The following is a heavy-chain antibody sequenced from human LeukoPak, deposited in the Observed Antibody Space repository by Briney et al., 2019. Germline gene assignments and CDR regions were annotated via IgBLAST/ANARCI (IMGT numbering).Heavy chain of an antibody. J-gene: IGHJ2*01. V-gene: IGHV4-59*08. CDR1: GGSISSYY. CDR3: ARQGGGFWYFDL. Sequence: SETLSLTCTVSGGSISSYYWIWIRQPPGKGLEWIGYIYYSGSTNYNPSLKSRDTISVDTSKNQFSLKLSSVTAADTAVYYCARQGGGFWYFDLWGRGTLVTVSS. D-gene: IGHD6-25*01. CDR2: IYYSGST.